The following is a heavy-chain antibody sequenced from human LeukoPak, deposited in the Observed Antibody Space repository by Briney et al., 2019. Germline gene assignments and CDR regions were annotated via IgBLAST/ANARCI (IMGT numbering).Heavy chain of an antibody. D-gene: IGHD2-2*02. CDR3: AKDLEEWQIVVVPAAIDY. CDR1: GFTFSSYG. J-gene: IGHJ4*02. CDR2: IRSDGSNK. V-gene: IGHV3-30*02. Sequence: GGSLRLSCAASGFTFSSYGMHWVRQAPGKGLEWVAFIRSDGSNKYYADSVKGRFTISRDNSKNTLYLQMNSLRAEDTAVYYCAKDLEEWQIVVVPAAIDYWGQGTLVTVSS.